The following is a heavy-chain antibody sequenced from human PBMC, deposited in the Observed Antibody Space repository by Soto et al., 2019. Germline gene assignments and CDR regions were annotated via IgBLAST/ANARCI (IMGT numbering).Heavy chain of an antibody. V-gene: IGHV1-69*13. J-gene: IGHJ5*02. Sequence: GASVKVSCKASGGTFSSYAISWVRQAPGQGLEWMGGIIPIFGTANYAQKFQGRVTITADESTSTAYMELSSLRSEDTAVYYCARDTKLYYYDSSGYHRRFAPSGQGTLVIVSS. CDR3: ARDTKLYYYDSSGYHRRFAP. CDR2: IIPIFGTA. CDR1: GGTFSSYA. D-gene: IGHD3-22*01.